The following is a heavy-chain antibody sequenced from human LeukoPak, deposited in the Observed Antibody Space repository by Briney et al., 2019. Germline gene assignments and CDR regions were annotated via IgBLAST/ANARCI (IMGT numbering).Heavy chain of an antibody. CDR3: ARGRIRYDDYSSGWFVFFEF. Sequence: ASVKVSCKASGYDFSRYDINWVRLAPGQGLEGMGWMNPNNGDTDYAQNFQGRVTMTRDTSMSTAYMELSSLRSEDTALYYCARGRIRYDDYSSGWFVFFEFWGQGSLVTVSS. J-gene: IGHJ4*02. CDR2: MNPNNGDT. V-gene: IGHV1-8*01. D-gene: IGHD6-19*01. CDR1: GYDFSRYD.